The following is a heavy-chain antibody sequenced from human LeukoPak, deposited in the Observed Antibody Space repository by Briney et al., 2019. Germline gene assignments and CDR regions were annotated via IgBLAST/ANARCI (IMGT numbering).Heavy chain of an antibody. CDR2: ISSSSSYI. CDR3: ARTRWDY. CDR1: GFTFSSYS. D-gene: IGHD4-23*01. J-gene: IGHJ4*02. Sequence: GGSLRLSCAASGFTFSSYSMNWVRQAPGKGLEWVSSISSSSSYIYYAGSVKGRFTISRDNAKNSLYLQMNSLRAEDTAVYYCARTRWDYWGQGTLVTVSS. V-gene: IGHV3-21*01.